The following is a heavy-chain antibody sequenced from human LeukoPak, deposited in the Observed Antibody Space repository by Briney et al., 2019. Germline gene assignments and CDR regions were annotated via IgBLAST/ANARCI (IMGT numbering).Heavy chain of an antibody. J-gene: IGHJ4*02. V-gene: IGHV3-30*18. CDR1: GFTFSSYG. D-gene: IGHD6-13*01. Sequence: GGSLRLSCAASGFTFSSYGMHWVRQAPGKGLEWVAVISFDGINKFYADSVKGRFTITRDNSENTLYLQMNSLRVEDTAVYYCAKGGGTGYSSSWYSNWGQGTLVTVSS. CDR2: ISFDGINK. CDR3: AKGGGTGYSSSWYSN.